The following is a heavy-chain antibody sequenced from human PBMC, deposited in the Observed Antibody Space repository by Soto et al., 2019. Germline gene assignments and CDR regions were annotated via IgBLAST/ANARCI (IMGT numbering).Heavy chain of an antibody. Sequence: ASVKVSCKVSGYTLTELSMHWVRQAPGKGLEWMGGFDPEDGETIYAQKFQGRVTMTEDTSTDTAYMELSSLRSEDTAVYYCATDLVDTAMVTESYWGQGTLVTVSS. CDR3: ATDLVDTAMVTESY. V-gene: IGHV1-24*01. D-gene: IGHD5-18*01. J-gene: IGHJ4*02. CDR1: GYTLTELS. CDR2: FDPEDGET.